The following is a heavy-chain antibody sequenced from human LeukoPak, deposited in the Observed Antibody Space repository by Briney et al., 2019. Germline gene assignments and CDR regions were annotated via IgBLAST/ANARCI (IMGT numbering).Heavy chain of an antibody. V-gene: IGHV5-51*01. CDR3: ARRYTYGDLRYFDY. CDR2: IYPGDSET. Sequence: GESLKISCKGSGFTFTTYWIGWVRQMPGEGLEWMGIIYPGDSETRYSPSFQGQVTISVDKSINTAYLQWSSLKASDTAMYYCARRYTYGDLRYFDYWGQGTLVTVSS. D-gene: IGHD4-17*01. J-gene: IGHJ4*02. CDR1: GFTFTTYW.